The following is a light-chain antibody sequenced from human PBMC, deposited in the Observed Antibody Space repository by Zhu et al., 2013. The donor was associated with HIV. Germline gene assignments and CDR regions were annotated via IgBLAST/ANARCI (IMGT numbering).Light chain of an antibody. J-gene: IGKJ1*01. CDR1: QSISSW. Sequence: DIQMTQSPSTLSASVGDRVTITCRASQSISSWLAWYQQKPGKAPKLLIYDVSSLESGVPSRFSGSGSGTEFTLTISSLQSDDFATYYCQQYNNYSPTFGQGTKVEIK. V-gene: IGKV1-5*01. CDR3: QQYNNYSPT. CDR2: DVS.